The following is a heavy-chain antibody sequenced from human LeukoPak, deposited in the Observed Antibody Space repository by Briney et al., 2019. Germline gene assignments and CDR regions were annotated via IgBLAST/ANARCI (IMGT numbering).Heavy chain of an antibody. CDR2: ISSSSSTI. Sequence: PGXSLRLSCAASGFTFNSYSMNWVRQAPGKGLEWVSYISSSSSTIYYADSVKGRFIISRDNAKNSLYLQMNSLSADDTAVYYCAGGASEYSSSGDFACWGQGTLVTVSS. D-gene: IGHD6-6*01. CDR3: AGGASEYSSSGDFAC. V-gene: IGHV3-48*01. J-gene: IGHJ4*02. CDR1: GFTFNSYS.